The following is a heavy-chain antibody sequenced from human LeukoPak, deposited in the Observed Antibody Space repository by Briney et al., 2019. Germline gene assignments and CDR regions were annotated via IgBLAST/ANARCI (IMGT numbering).Heavy chain of an antibody. CDR1: GGSISSYY. D-gene: IGHD6-19*01. Sequence: SETLSLTCTVSGGSISSYYWSWIRQPPGKGLEWIGYIYCSGSTNYNPSLKSRVTISVDTSKNQFSLKLSSVTAADTAVYYCAGGIAVADLFDYWGQGTLVTVSS. V-gene: IGHV4-59*01. CDR3: AGGIAVADLFDY. J-gene: IGHJ4*02. CDR2: IYCSGST.